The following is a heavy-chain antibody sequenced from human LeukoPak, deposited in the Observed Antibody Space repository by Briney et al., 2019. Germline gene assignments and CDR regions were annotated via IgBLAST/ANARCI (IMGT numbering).Heavy chain of an antibody. CDR3: AKSNGYGLVDI. CDR2: IYHSGST. CDR1: GYSISSGYY. J-gene: IGHJ3*02. Sequence: SETLSLTCTVSGYSISSGYYWGWIRQPPGKGLEWIGSIYHSGSTYYSPSLKSRVTISLDTSRNQFSLKLTSVTAADTAVYYCAKSNGYGLVDIWGQGTMVTVSS. D-gene: IGHD3-10*01. V-gene: IGHV4-38-2*02.